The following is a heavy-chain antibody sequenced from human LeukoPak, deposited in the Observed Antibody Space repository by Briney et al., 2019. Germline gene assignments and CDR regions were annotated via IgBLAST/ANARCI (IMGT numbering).Heavy chain of an antibody. Sequence: SETLSLTCAVYGGSFSGYYWSWNRQPPGKGLEWSGEINHSGSTNYNPSLKSRVTISVDTSKNQFSLKLSSVTAADTAVYYCARDIDGAAGIKENWFDPWGQGTLVTVSS. CDR2: INHSGST. CDR1: GGSFSGYY. D-gene: IGHD6-13*01. J-gene: IGHJ5*02. CDR3: ARDIDGAAGIKENWFDP. V-gene: IGHV4-34*01.